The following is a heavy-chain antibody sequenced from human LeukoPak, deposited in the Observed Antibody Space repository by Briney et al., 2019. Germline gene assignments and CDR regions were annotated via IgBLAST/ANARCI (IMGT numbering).Heavy chain of an antibody. CDR2: SHISETT. CDR1: GGSIRRGSYY. D-gene: IGHD3/OR15-3a*01. CDR3: ARQTGSGLFILP. Sequence: SETLSLTCTVSGGSIRRGSYYWNWVRQPAGKGLEWIGRSHISETTNYNPSLKSRVTISVDTSKNQFSLKLTSVTAADTAVYYCARQTGSGLFILPGGQGTLVTVSS. V-gene: IGHV4-61*02. J-gene: IGHJ4*02.